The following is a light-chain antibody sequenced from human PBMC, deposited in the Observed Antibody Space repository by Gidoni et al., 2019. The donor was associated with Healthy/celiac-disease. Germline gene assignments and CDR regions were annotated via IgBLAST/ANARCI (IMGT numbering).Light chain of an antibody. CDR1: QSVSSSY. V-gene: IGKV3-20*01. Sequence: IVLTQSPGTLSLSPGERATLSCRASQSVSSSYLAWYQQKPGQAPRLLIYGASSRATGIPDRFSGSGSGTDFTLTISILEPEDFAVYYCQQYGSSPPMYSFGQXTKLEIK. J-gene: IGKJ2*03. CDR3: QQYGSSPPMYS. CDR2: GAS.